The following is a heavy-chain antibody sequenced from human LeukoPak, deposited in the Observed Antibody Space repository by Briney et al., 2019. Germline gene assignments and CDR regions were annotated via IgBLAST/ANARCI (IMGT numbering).Heavy chain of an antibody. D-gene: IGHD2-15*01. CDR2: IDPSDSYT. CDR3: ARRMGYCSGGSCLNWFDP. CDR1: GYSFTSYW. Sequence: GESLKISCKGSGYSFTSYWISWVRQMHGKGLEWMGRIDPSDSYTNYSPSFQGHVTISADKSISTAYLQWSSLKASDTAMYYCARRMGYCSGGSCLNWFDPWGQGTLVTVSS. V-gene: IGHV5-10-1*01. J-gene: IGHJ5*02.